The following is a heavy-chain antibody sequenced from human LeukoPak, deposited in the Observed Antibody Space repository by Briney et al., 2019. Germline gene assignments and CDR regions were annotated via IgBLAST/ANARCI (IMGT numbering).Heavy chain of an antibody. Sequence: PSETLSLTCTVSGGSISSYYWSWIRQPPGKGLEWIGYTYYSGSTNYNPSLKSRVTISVDTSKNQFSLKLSSVTAADTAVYYCARDCRYYDSSGYYPSYWYFDLWGRGTLVTVSS. CDR1: GGSISSYY. CDR3: ARDCRYYDSSGYYPSYWYFDL. CDR2: TYYSGST. V-gene: IGHV4-59*01. J-gene: IGHJ2*01. D-gene: IGHD3-22*01.